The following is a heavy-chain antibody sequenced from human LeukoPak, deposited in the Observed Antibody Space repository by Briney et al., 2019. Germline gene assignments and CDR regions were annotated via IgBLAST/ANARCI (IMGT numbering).Heavy chain of an antibody. D-gene: IGHD6-13*01. CDR1: GGSISSSSYY. V-gene: IGHV4-39*01. Sequence: SETLSLTCTVSGGSISSSSYYWGWIRQPPGKGLEWIGTIYSGGRTCYNPSLRHRVTISVDTSKNQFSLKLSSVTAADTAVYYCATPEASSLNYLHHWGQGTMFTVSS. CDR2: IYSGGRT. J-gene: IGHJ1*01. CDR3: ATPEASSLNYLHH.